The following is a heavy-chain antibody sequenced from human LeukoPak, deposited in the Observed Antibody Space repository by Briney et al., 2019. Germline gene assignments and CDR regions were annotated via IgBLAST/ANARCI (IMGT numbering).Heavy chain of an antibody. Sequence: SVKVSCKASGGTFSSYAISWVRQAPGQGLEWTGGIIPIFGTANYAQKFQGRVTITADESTSTAYMELSSLRSEDTAVYYCAKDRSPFAYCSGGTCYSSGMDVWGQGTTVTVSS. D-gene: IGHD2-15*01. CDR2: IIPIFGTA. CDR3: AKDRSPFAYCSGGTCYSSGMDV. J-gene: IGHJ6*02. V-gene: IGHV1-69*13. CDR1: GGTFSSYA.